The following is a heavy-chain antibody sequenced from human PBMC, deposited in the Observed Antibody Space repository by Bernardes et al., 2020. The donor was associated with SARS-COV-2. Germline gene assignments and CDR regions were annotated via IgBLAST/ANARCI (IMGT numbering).Heavy chain of an antibody. CDR1: GFTVRSTY. CDR3: ARDYPGPAA. J-gene: IGHJ5*02. V-gene: IGHV3-66*01. Sequence: VGSLILSCAASGFTVRSTYMSWVRQAPGTGLAWVSVIYSGGNTYSADSVKGRFTISRDNSKNTVYLQMNSLRAEDTAVYYCARDYPGPAAWGQGTLVTVSS. CDR2: IYSGGNT. D-gene: IGHD6-13*01.